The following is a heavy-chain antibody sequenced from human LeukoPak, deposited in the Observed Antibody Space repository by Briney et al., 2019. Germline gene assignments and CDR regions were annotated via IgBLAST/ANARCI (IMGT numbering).Heavy chain of an antibody. Sequence: PGGSLRLSCAASGFTFSPYAMSWLGPAPGKGLEWVSGISVSDASTYYADFVKGRFTISRDNSKSTLYQQMNSLAAEDTAGYYCAKAGPYGGRYHGDVFDIWGQGRMVTVSS. CDR1: GFTFSPYA. CDR2: ISVSDAST. CDR3: AKAGPYGGRYHGDVFDI. V-gene: IGHV3-23*01. J-gene: IGHJ3*02. D-gene: IGHD1-26*01.